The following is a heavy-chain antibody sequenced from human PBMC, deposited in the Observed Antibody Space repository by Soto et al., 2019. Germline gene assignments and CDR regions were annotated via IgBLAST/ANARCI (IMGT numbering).Heavy chain of an antibody. J-gene: IGHJ5*01. CDR3: AKLTYPSDTTGFYYERVSGWIDS. D-gene: IGHD3-22*01. V-gene: IGHV3-23*01. CDR2: ISASGGTA. Sequence: EVQLLESGGGLIQPGGSLRLSCAASGFAFSRYAMSWVRQAPGKGLEWVSGISASGGTANLADSVKGRCTISRDNSKSTLYLQMNSLRAEDTAVYYCAKLTYPSDTTGFYYERVSGWIDSWGQGTLVTVSS. CDR1: GFAFSRYA.